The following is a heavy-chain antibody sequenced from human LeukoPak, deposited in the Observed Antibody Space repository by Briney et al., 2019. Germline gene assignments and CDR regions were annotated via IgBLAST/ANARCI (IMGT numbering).Heavy chain of an antibody. V-gene: IGHV3-23*01. CDR3: ARDRSEYYYYAMDV. CDR1: GFSFKDYY. Sequence: GGSLRLSCTASGFSFKDYYMNWVRQAPGKGLEWISSISGKTDKTFYGDSVKGRFTISRDNSKNTLYLQMNSLRAEDTAVYYCARDRSEYYYYAMDVWGQGTTVTVSS. D-gene: IGHD2/OR15-2a*01. CDR2: ISGKTDKT. J-gene: IGHJ6*02.